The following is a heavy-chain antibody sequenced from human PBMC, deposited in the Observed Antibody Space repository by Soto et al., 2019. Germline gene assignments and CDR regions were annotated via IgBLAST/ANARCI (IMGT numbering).Heavy chain of an antibody. V-gene: IGHV3-9*01. Sequence: EVQLVESGGGSVQPGRSLRLSCVASGFTFESYAMHWVRQVPGKGVEWVSGISWNSGSIGYEVSVKGRFTISRDNAQKSLYLEMNSLRVENTAFYYCVKDIHEQWLVSHFEYWGQGALVTVSS. CDR3: VKDIHEQWLVSHFEY. CDR1: GFTFESYA. D-gene: IGHD6-19*01. J-gene: IGHJ4*02. CDR2: ISWNSGSI.